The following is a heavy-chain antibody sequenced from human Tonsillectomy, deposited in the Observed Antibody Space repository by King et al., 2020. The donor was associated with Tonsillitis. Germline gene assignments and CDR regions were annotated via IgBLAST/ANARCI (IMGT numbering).Heavy chain of an antibody. CDR2: INAGNGNT. J-gene: IGHJ4*02. V-gene: IGHV1-3*01. CDR3: ARGASSIWPFDY. D-gene: IGHD6-13*01. Sequence: QLVQSGAEVKKPGASVRVSCKASGYTFTIYAIHWVRQAPGQRLEWMGWINAGNGNTKYSQKFQGRVTISRDTSASTAYMELSGLRSEDTAIYSCARGASSIWPFDYWGQGTLVTVSS. CDR1: GYTFTIYA.